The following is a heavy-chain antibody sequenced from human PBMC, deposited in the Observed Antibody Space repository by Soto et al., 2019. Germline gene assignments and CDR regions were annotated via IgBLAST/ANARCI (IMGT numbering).Heavy chain of an antibody. D-gene: IGHD2-15*01. Sequence: QLQLQESGSGLVKPSQTLSLTCAVSGGSISSGGYSWSWIRQPPGKDLEWIGYIYHSGSTYYNPSLKSRVTISVDRSKNQFSLKLSSVTAADTAVYYCARGYDATLGYWGQGTLVTVSS. J-gene: IGHJ4*02. CDR3: ARGYDATLGY. V-gene: IGHV4-30-2*01. CDR2: IYHSGST. CDR1: GGSISSGGYS.